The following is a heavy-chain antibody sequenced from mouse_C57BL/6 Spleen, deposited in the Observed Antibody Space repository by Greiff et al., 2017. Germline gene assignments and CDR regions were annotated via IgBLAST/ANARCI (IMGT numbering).Heavy chain of an antibody. Sequence: QVQLQQSGAELVKPGASVKISCKASGYAFSSYWMNWVKQRPGKGLEWIGQIYPGDGDTNYNGKFKGKATLTADKSSSTAYMQLSSLTSEDAAVYFCARSPYCWYFDVWGTGTTVTVSS. CDR2: IYPGDGDT. CDR3: ARSPYCWYFDV. J-gene: IGHJ1*03. CDR1: GYAFSSYW. V-gene: IGHV1-80*01.